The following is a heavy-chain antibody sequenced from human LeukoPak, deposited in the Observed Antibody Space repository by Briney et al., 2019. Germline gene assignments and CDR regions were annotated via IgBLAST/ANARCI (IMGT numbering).Heavy chain of an antibody. D-gene: IGHD3-3*01. J-gene: IGHJ5*02. CDR3: ASGYDFWSGYYGDQPNNWFDP. CDR2: IYYSGST. CDR1: GGSISSGGYY. V-gene: IGHV4-31*03. Sequence: SETLSLTCTVSGGSISSGGYYWSWLRQHPGKGLEWIGYIYYSGSTYYNTSLKSRVTISVDTSKNQFSLKLSSVTAADTAVYYCASGYDFWSGYYGDQPNNWFDPWGQGTLVTVSS.